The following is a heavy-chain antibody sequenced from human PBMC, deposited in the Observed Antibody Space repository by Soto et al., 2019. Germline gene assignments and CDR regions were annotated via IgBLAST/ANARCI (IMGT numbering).Heavy chain of an antibody. V-gene: IGHV3-48*02. J-gene: IGHJ3*02. CDR1: GYALRDYS. CDR3: VRDRDWAFDI. D-gene: IGHD3-9*01. CDR2: TGTRRKYT. Sequence: GGALRRSCATSGYALRDYSINWVRQAPGKGLEWVSYTGTRRKYTFYADSVRGRFTISRGDARNSVYLQLNSLRDEDTAVYYCVRDRDWAFDIWGQGTMVTVS.